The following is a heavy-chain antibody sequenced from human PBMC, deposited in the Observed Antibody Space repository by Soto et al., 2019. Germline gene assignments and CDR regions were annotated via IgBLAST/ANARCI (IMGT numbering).Heavy chain of an antibody. CDR3: ARHLSPFYYDSSGSQPFYH. CDR2: IYPGDSDT. D-gene: IGHD3-22*01. V-gene: IGHV5-51*01. CDR1: GYSFTSYW. Sequence: GESLKISCKGSGYSFTSYWIGWVRQMPGKGLEWMGIIYPGDSDTRYSPSFQGQVTISADKSISTAYLQWSSLKAPDTAMYYCARHLSPFYYDSSGSQPFYHWGQGTLVTVSS. J-gene: IGHJ4*02.